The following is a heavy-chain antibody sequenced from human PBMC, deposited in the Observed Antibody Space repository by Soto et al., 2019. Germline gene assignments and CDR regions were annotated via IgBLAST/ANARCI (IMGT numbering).Heavy chain of an antibody. CDR1: GFTFSSYA. CDR3: ARGAYSSTFGGSNYYYGRDV. V-gene: IGHV3-30-3*01. D-gene: IGHD6-13*01. Sequence: QVHLVESGGGVVQPGTSLRLSCAAPGFTFSSYALHWVRQAPGKGLEWVAIISYDGSIKFYGDSVKGRFTISRDNSKNTLYLQMSSLIAEDTAMYYCARGAYSSTFGGSNYYYGRDVWGQGTTVTVSS. J-gene: IGHJ6*02. CDR2: ISYDGSIK.